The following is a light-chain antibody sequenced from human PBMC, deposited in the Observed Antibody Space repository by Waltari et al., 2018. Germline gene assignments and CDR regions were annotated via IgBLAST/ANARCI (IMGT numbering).Light chain of an antibody. CDR2: EVR. CDR3: SSYTSTIYVV. V-gene: IGLV2-18*02. Sequence: QSALTQPPSVSGSPGQSVTISCTGTSSDVGPYDRVSWYQQPPGTAPKLIIYEVRHRHSGVPDRFSGSKSGDTASLTISGRQAEDEADYYCSSYTSTIYVVFGGGTRLTVL. J-gene: IGLJ2*01. CDR1: SSDVGPYDR.